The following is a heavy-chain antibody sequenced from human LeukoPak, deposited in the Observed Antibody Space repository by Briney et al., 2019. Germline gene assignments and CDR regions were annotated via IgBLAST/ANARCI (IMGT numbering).Heavy chain of an antibody. D-gene: IGHD2-8*01. J-gene: IGHJ4*02. CDR1: GLTFSNAW. CDR2: IKSKTDGGTT. CDR3: TTEFKILYAFH. Sequence: PGGSLRLSCAASGLTFSNAWMSWVRQAPGKGLEWVGRIKSKTDGGTTDYAAPVKGRFTISRDDSKNTLYLQMNSLKTEDTAVYYCTTEFKILYAFHWGQGTLVTVSS. V-gene: IGHV3-15*01.